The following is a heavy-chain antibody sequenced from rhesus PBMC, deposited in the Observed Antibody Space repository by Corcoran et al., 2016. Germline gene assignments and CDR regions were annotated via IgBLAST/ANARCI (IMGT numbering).Heavy chain of an antibody. Sequence: QVQLQESGPGLVKTSETLSLTCAVYGGSISDYYYWSWIRQPPGKGLEWIGQIYGGIGHTYYTPSLISRVTVSKTTSTIQFSLNLTSVTAADTAVYYCARRRRPASQWALHPLDSWGLGVLVTVSS. CDR3: ARRRRPASQWALHPLDS. V-gene: IGHV4-143*01. CDR2: IYGGIGHT. CDR1: GGSISDYYY. D-gene: IGHD1-44*02. J-gene: IGHJ4*01.